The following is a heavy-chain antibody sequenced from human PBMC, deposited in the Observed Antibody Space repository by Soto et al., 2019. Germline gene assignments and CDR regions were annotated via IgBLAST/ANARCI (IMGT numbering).Heavy chain of an antibody. D-gene: IGHD2-2*02. V-gene: IGHV4-59*01. Sequence: SETLSLTCTVSGGSISSYYWSWIRQPPGKGLEWIGYIYYSGRTNYNPSLKSRVTISVDTSKNQFSLKLSSVTAADTAVYYCARGYCSSTTCYIWDNWFDPWGQGTLVTVSS. CDR3: ARGYCSSTTCYIWDNWFDP. CDR2: IYYSGRT. CDR1: GGSISSYY. J-gene: IGHJ5*02.